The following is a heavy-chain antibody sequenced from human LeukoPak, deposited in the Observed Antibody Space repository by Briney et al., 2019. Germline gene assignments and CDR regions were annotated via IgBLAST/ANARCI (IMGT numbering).Heavy chain of an antibody. V-gene: IGHV1-2*02. CDR1: GYTFTCYH. CDR2: INPNNGDT. Sequence: ASVMVSCKASGYTFTCYHIHWVRQAPGHGLEWMGWINPNNGDTTYAQKFQDRVILTRDMSIYTVYMELTNLESDDTAVYYCARPNGDYYNWFDPWGQGTLVTVSS. D-gene: IGHD4-17*01. J-gene: IGHJ5*02. CDR3: ARPNGDYYNWFDP.